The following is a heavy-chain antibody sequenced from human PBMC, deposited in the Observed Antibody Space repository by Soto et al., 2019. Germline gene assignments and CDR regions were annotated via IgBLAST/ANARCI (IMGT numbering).Heavy chain of an antibody. D-gene: IGHD1-26*01. J-gene: IGHJ4*02. CDR2: IFHTGTT. CDR1: GGSVSSGNYY. CDR3: TRAPVSGSYCFDF. V-gene: IGHV4-61*01. Sequence: SETLSLSCTVSGGSVSSGNYYWSWIRQPPGKGLEWIGYIFHTGTTNYNPSLKSRATISLDTSMNQFSLKLSSVTPADTAVYYCTRAPVSGSYCFDFWGQGTPVTVSS.